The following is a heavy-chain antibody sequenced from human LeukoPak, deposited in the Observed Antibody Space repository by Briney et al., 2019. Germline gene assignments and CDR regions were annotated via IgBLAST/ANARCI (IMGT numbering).Heavy chain of an antibody. CDR2: INPNSGGT. J-gene: IGHJ3*02. CDR1: GYTFTGYY. CDR3: AILTGTNVVVVPDAFDI. V-gene: IGHV1-2*02. D-gene: IGHD1-7*01. Sequence: PRASVKVSCKASGYTFTGYYMHWVRQAPGQGLEWMGWINPNSGGTNYAQKFQGRVTMTRDTSISTAYMELSRLRSDDTAVYYCAILTGTNVVVVPDAFDIWGQGTMVTVSS.